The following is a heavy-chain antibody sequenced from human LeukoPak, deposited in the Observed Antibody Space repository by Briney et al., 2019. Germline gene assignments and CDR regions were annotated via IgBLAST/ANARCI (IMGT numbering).Heavy chain of an antibody. CDR2: ISSSSSYI. V-gene: IGHV3-21*01. Sequence: GGSLRLSCAASGFTFSSYSMNWVRQAPGEGLEWVSSISSSSSYIYYADSVKGRFTISRDNAKNSLYLQMNSLRAEDTAVYYCARDHMNLQVDYWGQGTLVTVSS. J-gene: IGHJ4*02. CDR3: ARDHMNLQVDY. D-gene: IGHD3/OR15-3a*01. CDR1: GFTFSSYS.